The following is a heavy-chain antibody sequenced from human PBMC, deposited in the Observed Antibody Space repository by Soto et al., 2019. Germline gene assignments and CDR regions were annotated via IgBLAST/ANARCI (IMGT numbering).Heavy chain of an antibody. Sequence: SETLSLTCTVSDDSIKSSSYYWGWIRQPPGKGLEWIGGIHYSGSTYHNPSLRSRVTISEDTSERRVFMKLISVTAADTAVYCCARHSTGLIPFDYWGQGALVTVSS. V-gene: IGHV4-39*01. D-gene: IGHD3-9*01. CDR2: IHYSGST. CDR3: ARHSTGLIPFDY. J-gene: IGHJ4*02. CDR1: DDSIKSSSYY.